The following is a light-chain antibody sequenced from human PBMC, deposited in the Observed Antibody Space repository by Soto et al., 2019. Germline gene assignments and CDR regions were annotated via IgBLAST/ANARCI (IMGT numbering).Light chain of an antibody. CDR1: QSLLH. Sequence: DIVMTQSPDSLAVSLGERATINCKSSQSLLHLAWYQQKPGQLPKLLIYWASTRESGVPDRFSGSASGTDFTLTISSLQAEDVAVYYCQQYYTTPVAFGQGTKVELK. J-gene: IGKJ1*01. V-gene: IGKV4-1*01. CDR2: WAS. CDR3: QQYYTTPVA.